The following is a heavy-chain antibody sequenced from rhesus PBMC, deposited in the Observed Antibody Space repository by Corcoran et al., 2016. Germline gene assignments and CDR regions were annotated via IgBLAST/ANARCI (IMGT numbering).Heavy chain of an antibody. V-gene: IGHV1-111*02. Sequence: EVQLVQSGAEVKKPGASVKISCKASGYTFTELSMHWVRQAPGKGLEWMVRGGPEDGEADYAQKFQERVTITAGTSTDTAYMELSSLRSEDTAVYYCARGGWSDYYSFDYWGQGVLVTGSS. CDR1: GYTFTELS. CDR3: ARGGWSDYYSFDY. J-gene: IGHJ4*01. D-gene: IGHD3-22*01. CDR2: GGPEDGEA.